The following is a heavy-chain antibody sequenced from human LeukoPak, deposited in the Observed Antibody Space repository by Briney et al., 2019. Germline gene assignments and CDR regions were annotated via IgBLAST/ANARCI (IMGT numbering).Heavy chain of an antibody. CDR1: GYTFTSYY. D-gene: IGHD3-22*01. CDR3: ARIGGDDSSPGAFDI. CDR2: INPSGGST. Sequence: EASVKVSCKASGYTFTSYYMHWVRQAPGQGLEWMGIINPSGGSTSYAQKFQDRVTMTRDTSTSTVYMELSSLRSEDTAVYYCARIGGDDSSPGAFDIWGQGTMVTVSS. J-gene: IGHJ3*02. V-gene: IGHV1-46*01.